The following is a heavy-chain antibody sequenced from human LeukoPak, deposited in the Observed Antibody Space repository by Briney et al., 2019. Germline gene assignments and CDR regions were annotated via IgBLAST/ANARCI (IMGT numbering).Heavy chain of an antibody. D-gene: IGHD5-18*01. CDR1: GFTFSSYS. J-gene: IGHJ4*02. V-gene: IGHV3-48*04. CDR2: ISSSSSTI. Sequence: AGGSLRLSCAASGFTFSSYSMNWVRQAPGKGLEWVSYISSSSSTIYYADSVKGRFTISRDNAKNSLFLQMNSLRAEDTAVYYCARGRGSSYGDPFDYWGQGTLVTVSS. CDR3: ARGRGSSYGDPFDY.